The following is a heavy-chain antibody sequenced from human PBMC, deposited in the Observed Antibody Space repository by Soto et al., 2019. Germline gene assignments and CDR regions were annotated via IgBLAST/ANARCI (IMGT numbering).Heavy chain of an antibody. CDR1: GYNFIAQN. CDR2: MNPNSGGS. CDR3: ARERHLNSPSDEFDL. J-gene: IGHJ3*01. V-gene: IGHV1-2*02. D-gene: IGHD1-7*01. Sequence: QVHLVQSGAEVKKPGASVKVSCMASGYNFIAQNIHWVRQAPGLGLEWMGKMNPNSGGSDYAQEFQGRVTVTRDTSISTVYMVLNNLKSGYTAVYYCARERHLNSPSDEFDLWGQGPRVIVSS.